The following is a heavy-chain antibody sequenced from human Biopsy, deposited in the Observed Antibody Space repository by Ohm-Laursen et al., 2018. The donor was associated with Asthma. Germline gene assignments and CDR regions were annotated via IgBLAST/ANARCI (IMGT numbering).Heavy chain of an antibody. Sequence: SVKVSCNVPGGTFSNFAISWVRQAPGQGLEWLGGIMTVFGTTNYAQKFQGRVTITADESTSTAYMEVTSLRSEDTAIYYCARCQVGYSSGWSLLLKKIYYSGMDVWGQGAAVTVSS. CDR3: ARCQVGYSSGWSLLLKKIYYSGMDV. V-gene: IGHV1-69*13. CDR1: GGTFSNFA. CDR2: IMTVFGTT. D-gene: IGHD6-19*01. J-gene: IGHJ6*02.